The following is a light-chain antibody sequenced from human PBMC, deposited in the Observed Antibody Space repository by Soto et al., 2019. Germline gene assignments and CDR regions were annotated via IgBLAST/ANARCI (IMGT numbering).Light chain of an antibody. Sequence: QSALTQPASVSGSPGQSITISCTGTSSDVGGYNYVSWYQQHPGKAHKLMIYEVSNRPSGVSNRFSGSKSGNTASLTISGLQAEDEADYYCSSYTSSSPFYVFGTGTKVTVL. CDR2: EVS. J-gene: IGLJ1*01. V-gene: IGLV2-14*01. CDR1: SSDVGGYNY. CDR3: SSYTSSSPFYV.